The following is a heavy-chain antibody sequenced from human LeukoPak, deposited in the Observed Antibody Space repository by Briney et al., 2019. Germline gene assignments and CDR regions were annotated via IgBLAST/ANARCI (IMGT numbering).Heavy chain of an antibody. Sequence: SVKVSCKTSGGTFLSHTFSWVRQAPGQGLEWMGKITPVINTANYAQTFQDRVSIYADKSTTTVYMDLSGLRPDDTAVYYCARVNLRGSNYNWFDPWGQGTRVTVSS. CDR1: GGTFLSHT. V-gene: IGHV1-69*08. J-gene: IGHJ5*02. CDR2: ITPVINTA. CDR3: ARVNLRGSNYNWFDP. D-gene: IGHD3-10*01.